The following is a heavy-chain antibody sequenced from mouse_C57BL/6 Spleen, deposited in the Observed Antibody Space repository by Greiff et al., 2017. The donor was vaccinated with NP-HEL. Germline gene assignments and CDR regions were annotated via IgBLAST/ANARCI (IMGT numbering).Heavy chain of an antibody. CDR1: GFSLTSYG. Sequence: VKLVESGPGLVQPSQSLSITCTVSGFSLTSYGVHWVRQSPGKGLEWLGVIWSGGSTDYNAAFISRLSISKDNSKSQVFFKMNSLQADDTAIYYCAVYYGSTYWYFDVWGTGTTVTVSS. CDR3: AVYYGSTYWYFDV. J-gene: IGHJ1*03. V-gene: IGHV2-2*01. D-gene: IGHD1-1*01. CDR2: IWSGGST.